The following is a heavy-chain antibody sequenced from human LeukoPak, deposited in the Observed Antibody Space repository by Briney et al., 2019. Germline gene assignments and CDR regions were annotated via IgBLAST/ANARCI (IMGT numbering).Heavy chain of an antibody. D-gene: IGHD3-9*01. J-gene: IGHJ4*02. V-gene: IGHV3-15*01. CDR2: IKSKTDGGTT. CDR3: TTDKRYFDWLTNHDY. Sequence: PGGSLRHSCAASGFTFSNAWMSWVRQAPGKGLEWVGRIKSKTDGGTTDYAAPVKGRFTISRDDSKNTLYLQMNSLKTEDTAVYYSTTDKRYFDWLTNHDYWGQGTLVTVSS. CDR1: GFTFSNAW.